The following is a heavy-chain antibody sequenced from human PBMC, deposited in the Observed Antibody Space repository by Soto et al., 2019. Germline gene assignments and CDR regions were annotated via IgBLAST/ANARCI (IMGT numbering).Heavy chain of an antibody. J-gene: IGHJ6*03. CDR1: GFTFSSYS. D-gene: IGHD2-2*01. CDR3: ARDGWSTRDNYYYYYMDV. Sequence: PGGSLRLTCAASGFTFSSYSMNWVRQAPGKGLEWVSYISSSSSTIYYADSVKGRFTISRDNAKNSLYLQMNSLRAEDTAVYYCARDGWSTRDNYYYYYMDVWGKGTTVTVSS. V-gene: IGHV3-48*01. CDR2: ISSSSSTI.